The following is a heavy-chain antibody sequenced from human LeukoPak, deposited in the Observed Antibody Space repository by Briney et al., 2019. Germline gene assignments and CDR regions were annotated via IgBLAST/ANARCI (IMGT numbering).Heavy chain of an antibody. J-gene: IGHJ4*02. CDR1: GFTFSSYW. CDR2: VNQDGSGK. CDR3: ATKALYRTQYYFDY. Sequence: PGGSLRLSCAASGFTFSSYWMSWVRQAPGKGLEWVVSVNQDGSGKYYVDSVKGRFIISRDNAKNSLYLQVNSLRVEDTAVYYCATKALYRTQYYFDYWGQGTQVTVSS. D-gene: IGHD1-14*01. V-gene: IGHV3-7*01.